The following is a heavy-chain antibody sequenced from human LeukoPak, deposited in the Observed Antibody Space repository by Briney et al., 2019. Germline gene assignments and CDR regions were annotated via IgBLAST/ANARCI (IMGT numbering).Heavy chain of an antibody. CDR2: TYYRSKWSF. Sequence: QTLSLTCAISGDSMFTNNVAWNWIRQSPSRGLEWLGRTYYRSKWSFDYAVSVKSRITINADTSKNQFSLQLSSVTPEDTAVYYCARGKYTSFDNWGQGTLVTVSS. V-gene: IGHV6-1*01. D-gene: IGHD6-6*01. J-gene: IGHJ4*02. CDR1: GDSMFTNNVA. CDR3: ARGKYTSFDN.